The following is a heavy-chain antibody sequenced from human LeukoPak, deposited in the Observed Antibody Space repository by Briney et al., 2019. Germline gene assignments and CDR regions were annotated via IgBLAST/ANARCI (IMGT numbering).Heavy chain of an antibody. Sequence: PERSLTLSCAASGFSFNTYAMHWVRQAPGQGLEWVALIWHDGSHKFYSNSVRGQFTISRDNSKNTVYLQMNNLRPEDTAVYYCAREIFGSGSYPDSWGQGTLVTVSS. CDR3: AREIFGSGSYPDS. V-gene: IGHV3-33*01. D-gene: IGHD3-10*01. CDR1: GFSFNTYA. CDR2: IWHDGSHK. J-gene: IGHJ4*02.